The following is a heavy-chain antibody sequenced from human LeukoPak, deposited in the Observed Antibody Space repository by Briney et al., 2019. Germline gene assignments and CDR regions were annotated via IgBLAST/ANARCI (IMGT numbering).Heavy chain of an antibody. CDR2: ISSSSAYI. V-gene: IGHV3-21*01. CDR3: ATCASGWDPSDY. CDR1: GLTLSTFT. J-gene: IGHJ4*02. Sequence: GGSLRLSCAAGGLTLSTFTMNWVRQAPGKGPEWVSSISSSSAYIYYADSVKGRFSISRDNAKNSLYLQINSLRAEDTAVFYCATCASGWDPSDYWGQGTLVTVSS. D-gene: IGHD6-25*01.